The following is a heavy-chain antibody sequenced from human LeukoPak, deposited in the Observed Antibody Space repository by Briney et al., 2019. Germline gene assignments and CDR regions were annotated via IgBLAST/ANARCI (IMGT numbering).Heavy chain of an antibody. CDR3: ARRRITMVRGVLYFDY. D-gene: IGHD3-10*01. CDR1: GGSFTGYY. V-gene: IGHV4-34*01. Sequence: KPSETLSLTCAVYGGSFTGYYSSWIRHPPGKGREWVGEINHSGSNNYNPSLKSGVTISVDTSKNQFSLKLSSVTAADTAVYYCARRRITMVRGVLYFDYWGQGTLVTVSS. J-gene: IGHJ4*02. CDR2: INHSGSN.